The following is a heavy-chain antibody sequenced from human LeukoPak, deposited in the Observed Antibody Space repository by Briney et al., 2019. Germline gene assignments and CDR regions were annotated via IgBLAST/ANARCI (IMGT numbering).Heavy chain of an antibody. J-gene: IGHJ4*02. CDR2: IYYSGST. D-gene: IGHD5-18*01. CDR1: GGSISSSSYY. V-gene: IGHV4-39*02. CDR3: ARERLSRVAMVSFDY. Sequence: SETLSLTCTVSGGSISSSSYYWGWIRQPPGKGLEWIGSIYYSGSTYYNPSLKSRVTISVDTSKNQFSLKLSSVTAADTAVYYCARERLSRVAMVSFDYWGQGTLVTVSS.